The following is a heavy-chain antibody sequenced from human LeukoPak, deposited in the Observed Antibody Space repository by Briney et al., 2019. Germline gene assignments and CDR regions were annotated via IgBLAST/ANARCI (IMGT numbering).Heavy chain of an antibody. V-gene: IGHV4-59*01. CDR2: IYYSGST. Sequence: SETLSLTCAVYGGSFSGYYRSWIRQPPGKGLEWIGYIYYSGSTNYNPSLKSRVTISVDTSKNQFSLKLSSVTAADTAVYYCARVRSHDYGDYDLDYWGQGTLVTVSS. J-gene: IGHJ4*02. CDR3: ARVRSHDYGDYDLDY. D-gene: IGHD4-17*01. CDR1: GGSFSGYY.